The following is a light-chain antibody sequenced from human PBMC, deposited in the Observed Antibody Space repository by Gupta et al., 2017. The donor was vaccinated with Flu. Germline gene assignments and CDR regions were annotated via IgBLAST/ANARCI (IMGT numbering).Light chain of an antibody. J-gene: IGKJ5*01. Sequence: PSFLSASVGDRVTITFRASQGISSYLAWYQQKPGKAPKLLIYDASTLQSGVPSRFSGSGSGTEFTLTISSLQPEDFATYYCQQFYSYPSTFGQGTRLEIK. CDR2: DAS. CDR3: QQFYSYPST. V-gene: IGKV1-9*01. CDR1: QGISSY.